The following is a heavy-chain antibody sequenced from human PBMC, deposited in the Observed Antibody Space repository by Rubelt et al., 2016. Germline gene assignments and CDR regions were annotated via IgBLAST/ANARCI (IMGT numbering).Heavy chain of an antibody. CDR2: IYYSGST. V-gene: IGHV4-59*08. Sequence: QVQLQESGPGLVKPSETLSLTCTVSGGSISSYYWSWIRQPPGKGLEWIGYIYYSGSTNYNPSLKSRVTIAVDTSKNQFSLKLSSVTAADTAVYYCARSKTFAGVSRYFDLWGRGTLVTVSS. D-gene: IGHD3-10*01. CDR1: GGSISSYY. J-gene: IGHJ2*01. CDR3: ARSKTFAGVSRYFDL.